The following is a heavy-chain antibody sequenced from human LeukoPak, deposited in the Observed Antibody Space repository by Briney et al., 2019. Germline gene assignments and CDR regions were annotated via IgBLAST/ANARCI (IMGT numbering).Heavy chain of an antibody. V-gene: IGHV1-46*01. D-gene: IGHD6-19*01. CDR3: AGDSSGRYGGGDY. CDR2: INPSGGST. CDR1: GYTFTSYY. Sequence: ASVKVSCKASGYTFTSYYMHWVRQAPGQGLEWMGIINPSGGSTSYAQKFQGRVTMTRDTSTSTVYMELSSLRSEDTAVYSRAGDSSGRYGGGDYWGQGXLVTXSS. J-gene: IGHJ4*02.